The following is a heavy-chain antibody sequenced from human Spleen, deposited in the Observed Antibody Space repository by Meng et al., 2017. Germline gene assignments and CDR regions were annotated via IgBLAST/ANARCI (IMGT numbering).Heavy chain of an antibody. Sequence: GESLKISCAASGFTFRTYSLNWVRQAPGKGLEWVSSIDGDSKYIYYGDSVKGRFTISRDNAKNSLYLQMNSLRAEDTAVYYCARSPIDKYDLSALPLDYWGQGTLVTVSS. D-gene: IGHD3-22*01. CDR1: GFTFRTYS. V-gene: IGHV3-21*01. J-gene: IGHJ4*02. CDR2: IDGDSKYI. CDR3: ARSPIDKYDLSALPLDY.